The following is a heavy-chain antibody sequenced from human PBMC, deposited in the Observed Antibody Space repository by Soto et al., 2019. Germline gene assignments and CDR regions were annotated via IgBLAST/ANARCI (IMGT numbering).Heavy chain of an antibody. CDR1: GFTFSDYY. Sequence: GGSLRLSCAASGFTFSDYYMSWIRQAPGKGLEWVSYITSSGRTIYYADSVKGRFTISRDNAKNSLYLEMNSLRVEDTAVYYCAREGGGNRGDYYYYGLDVWGQGTTVTVSS. CDR2: ITSSGRTI. D-gene: IGHD3-16*01. J-gene: IGHJ6*02. CDR3: AREGGGNRGDYYYYGLDV. V-gene: IGHV3-11*01.